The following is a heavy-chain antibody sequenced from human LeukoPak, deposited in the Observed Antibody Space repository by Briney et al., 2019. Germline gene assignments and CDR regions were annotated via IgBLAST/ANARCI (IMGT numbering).Heavy chain of an antibody. D-gene: IGHD3-22*01. CDR3: ARAAFYFTMIAPRAFDI. CDR2: INPSGGST. Sequence: ASVKVSCKAPGYTFTSYYMHWVRQAPGQGLEWMGIINPSGGSTSYAQKFQGRVTMTRDTSTSTVYMELSSLRSEDTAVYYCARAAFYFTMIAPRAFDIWGQGTMVTVSS. V-gene: IGHV1-46*01. J-gene: IGHJ3*02. CDR1: GYTFTSYY.